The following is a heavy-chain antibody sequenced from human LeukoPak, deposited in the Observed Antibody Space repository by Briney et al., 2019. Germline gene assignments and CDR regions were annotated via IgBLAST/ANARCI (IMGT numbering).Heavy chain of an antibody. J-gene: IGHJ4*02. V-gene: IGHV3-7*01. CDR1: GFTFNSYW. CDR2: IKQDGSEK. D-gene: IGHD2-21*01. CDR3: ARVLVNRVASLDY. Sequence: GGSPRLSCAASGFTFNSYWMSWVRQAPGKGLEWVANIKQDGSEKYYVDSVKGRFTISRDNAKNSLYLQMNSLRAEDTAVYYCARVLVNRVASLDYWGQGTLVTVSS.